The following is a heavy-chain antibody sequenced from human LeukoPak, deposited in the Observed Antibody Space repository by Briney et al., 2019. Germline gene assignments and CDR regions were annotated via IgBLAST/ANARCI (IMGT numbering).Heavy chain of an antibody. V-gene: IGHV3-64*04. CDR2: ISSNGGST. Sequence: GGSLRLSCSASEFTFSSYATHWVRQAPGKGLEYVSGISSNGGSTFYADSVKDRFTISRDNSKKTLFLQMNSLRAEDTAVYYCARDLGSYVDSWGHGTLVTVSS. J-gene: IGHJ5*01. CDR1: EFTFSSYA. CDR3: ARDLGSYVDS. D-gene: IGHD5-18*01.